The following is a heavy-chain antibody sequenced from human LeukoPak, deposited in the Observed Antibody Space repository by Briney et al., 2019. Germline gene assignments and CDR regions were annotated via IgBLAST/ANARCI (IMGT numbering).Heavy chain of an antibody. CDR2: IKGDGIST. V-gene: IGHV3-74*01. CDR1: GFDFSSNW. CDR3: AKAHGDSSYDY. J-gene: IGHJ4*02. Sequence: GGSLRLSCAASGFDFSSNWMHWVRHAPGQGLVWVSRIKGDGISTNYADSVKGRFTISRDIAKNTLYLQMNSLRAEDTAVYYCAKAHGDSSYDYWGQGTLVTVSS. D-gene: IGHD4-17*01.